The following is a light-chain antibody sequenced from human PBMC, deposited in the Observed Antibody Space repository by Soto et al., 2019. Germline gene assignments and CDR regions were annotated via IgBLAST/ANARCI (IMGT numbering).Light chain of an antibody. CDR1: QSVSSY. CDR2: DAS. Sequence: EIVLTQSPATLSLSPGERATLSCRASQSVSSYLSWYQQKPGQAPRLLIYDASTRAIGIPARFSGCGSGTDFTLTINSIEPEDFAVYYCQQPGTWHTFGQATRLQIK. CDR3: QQPGTWHT. V-gene: IGKV3-11*01. J-gene: IGKJ5*01.